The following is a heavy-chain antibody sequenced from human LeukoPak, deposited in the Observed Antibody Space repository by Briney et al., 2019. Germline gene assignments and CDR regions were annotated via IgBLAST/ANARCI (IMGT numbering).Heavy chain of an antibody. CDR1: GFTFSSYA. CDR2: ISYDGSNK. D-gene: IGHD2-2*01. J-gene: IGHJ4*02. Sequence: PGRSLRLSCAASGFTFSSYAMHWVRQAPGKGLEWVAVISYDGSNKYYADSVKGRFTISRDNSKNTLYLQMNSLRAEDTAVYYCARDLLNDEGSSYFFDQWGQGTLVTVPS. CDR3: ARDLLNDEGSSYFFDQ. V-gene: IGHV3-30*04.